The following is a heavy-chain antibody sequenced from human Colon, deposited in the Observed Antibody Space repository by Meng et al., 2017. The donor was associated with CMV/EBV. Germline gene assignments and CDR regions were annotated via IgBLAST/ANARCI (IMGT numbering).Heavy chain of an antibody. D-gene: IGHD1/OR15-1a*01. J-gene: IGHJ4*02. CDR1: GDSLRSHD. CDR3: ASGIGHASNNTHDY. CDR2: VYYSGAA. V-gene: IGHV4-59*11. Sequence: SETLSLTCTVSGDSLRSHDWSWIRQPPGKGLEWMGYVYYSGAATYTPSLRSRLSISVDMSKNQVYLTLRSVNAADTAMYCCASGIGHASNNTHDYWGQGTLVTVSS.